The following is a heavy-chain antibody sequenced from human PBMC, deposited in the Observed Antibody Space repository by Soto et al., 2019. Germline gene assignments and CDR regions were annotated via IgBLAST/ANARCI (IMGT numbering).Heavy chain of an antibody. J-gene: IGHJ4*01. D-gene: IGHD3-9*01. Sequence: GGSLRLSCAASGFTFSSYAMSWVRQAPGKGLEWVSAISGSGGSTYYADSVKGRFTISRDNSKNTLYLQMNSLRAEDTAVYYCAKVQAYYDILTGYYPGSYYYDYWGHVTLFTVCS. CDR2: ISGSGGST. V-gene: IGHV3-23*01. CDR3: AKVQAYYDILTGYYPGSYYYDY. CDR1: GFTFSSYA.